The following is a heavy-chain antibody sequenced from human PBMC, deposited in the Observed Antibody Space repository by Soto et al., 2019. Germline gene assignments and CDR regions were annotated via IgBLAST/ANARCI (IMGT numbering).Heavy chain of an antibody. CDR1: GFTFSSYA. Sequence: PGGSLRLSCAASGFTFSSYAMSWVRQAPGKVLEWVSAISGSGGSTYYADSVKGRFTISRDNSNNALYLQMNSLRAEDMAVYYCAKTPRPAAGTNYFDDWGHGTLVTVSS. CDR3: AKTPRPAAGTNYFDD. D-gene: IGHD6-13*01. CDR2: ISGSGGST. J-gene: IGHJ4*01. V-gene: IGHV3-23*01.